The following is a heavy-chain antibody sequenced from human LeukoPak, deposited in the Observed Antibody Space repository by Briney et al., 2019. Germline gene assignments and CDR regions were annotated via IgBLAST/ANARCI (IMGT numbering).Heavy chain of an antibody. V-gene: IGHV3-73*01. CDR1: GFTFSGSA. D-gene: IGHD3-22*01. CDR2: IRSKANSYAT. Sequence: GGSLRLSCAASGFTFSGSAMHWVRQASGKGLEWVGRIRSKANSYATAYAASVEGRFTISRDDSKNTAYLQMNSLKTEDTAVYYCTRLSPYYYDSSGYYGPDYWGQGTLVTVSS. CDR3: TRLSPYYYDSSGYYGPDY. J-gene: IGHJ4*02.